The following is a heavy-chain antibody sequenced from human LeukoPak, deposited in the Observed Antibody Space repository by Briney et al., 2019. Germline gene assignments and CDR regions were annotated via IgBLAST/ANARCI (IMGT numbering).Heavy chain of an antibody. V-gene: IGHV3-30*02. CDR2: IRYVGRNK. CDR1: GFTFSSYG. J-gene: IGHJ4*02. CDR3: AKEPRGTVDYGYYVLH. D-gene: IGHD4-17*01. Sequence: GGSLRLSCAASGFTFSSYGMHWGRPAPDRGLGWGSFIRYVGRNKYYADSAKGRLTISRDTSKNTPYLQMNSLRVADTAAYYCAKEPRGTVDYGYYVLHWGQGTLVTVSS.